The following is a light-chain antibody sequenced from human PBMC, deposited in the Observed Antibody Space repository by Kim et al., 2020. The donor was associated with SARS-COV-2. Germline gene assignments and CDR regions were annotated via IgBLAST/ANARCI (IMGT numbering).Light chain of an antibody. CDR3: QSYDSSLSGWV. J-gene: IGLJ3*02. CDR2: SNS. V-gene: IGLV1-40*01. Sequence: QSVLTQPPSVSRAPGQRVTISCTGSSPNIGADYDVHWYQYLPGTVPKLLIYSNSHRPSGVPDRFSGSNSGTSASLAITGLQAEDDADYYCQSYDSSLSGWVFGGGTQLTVL. CDR1: SPNIGADYD.